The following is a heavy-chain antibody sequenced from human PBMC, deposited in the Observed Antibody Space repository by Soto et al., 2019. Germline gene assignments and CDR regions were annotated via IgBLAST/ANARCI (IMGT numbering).Heavy chain of an antibody. CDR1: GFTFSSYG. CDR2: ISYDGSNK. CDR3: AKLPPVDTASPTMDV. J-gene: IGHJ6*02. Sequence: PGGSLRLSCAASGFTFSSYGMHWVRQAPGKGLEWVAVISYDGSNKYYADSVKGRFTISRDNSKNTLYLQMNSLRAEDTAVYYCAKLPPVDTASPTMDVWGQGTTVTVSS. V-gene: IGHV3-30*18. D-gene: IGHD5-18*01.